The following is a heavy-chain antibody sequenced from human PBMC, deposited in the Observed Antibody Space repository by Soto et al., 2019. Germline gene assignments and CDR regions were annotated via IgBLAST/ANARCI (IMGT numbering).Heavy chain of an antibody. Sequence: GGSLRLSCAASGFTFSSYAMSWVRQAPGKGLEWVSAISGSGGSTYYADSVKGRFTISRDNSKNTLYLQMNSLRAEDTAVYYCANSFYFNSGSYYLFKYWGQGTLVTVSS. CDR1: GFTFSSYA. D-gene: IGHD3-10*01. CDR3: ANSFYFNSGSYYLFKY. CDR2: ISGSGGST. V-gene: IGHV3-23*01. J-gene: IGHJ4*02.